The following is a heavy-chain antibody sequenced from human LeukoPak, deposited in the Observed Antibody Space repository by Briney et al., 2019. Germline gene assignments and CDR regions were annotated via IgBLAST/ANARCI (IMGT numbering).Heavy chain of an antibody. V-gene: IGHV4-59*01. CDR2: FYDFGST. Sequence: PSETLSLTCTVSGGSITSYYWSWIRQPPGKGLEWIGYFYDFGSTNYNPSLKSRVTISVDTSKNQFSLKLSSVTAADTAVYYCARATWLPVGLYYYDSSGYYYYFDYWGQGTLVTVSS. CDR1: GGSITSYY. CDR3: ARATWLPVGLYYYDSSGYYYYFDY. D-gene: IGHD3-22*01. J-gene: IGHJ4*02.